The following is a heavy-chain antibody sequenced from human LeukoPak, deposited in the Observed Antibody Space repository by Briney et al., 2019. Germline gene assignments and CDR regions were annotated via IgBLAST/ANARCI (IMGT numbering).Heavy chain of an antibody. J-gene: IGHJ4*02. CDR1: GFTFSSYW. V-gene: IGHV3-74*01. Sequence: GGSLGLSCAASGFTFSSYWMHWVRQAPGKGLVWVSRINSDGSITTYADSVRGRFTISRDNAKSTLYLQMNSLRAEDTAVYYCARGPPPYGSGTYYLDYWGQGTLVTVSS. D-gene: IGHD3-10*01. CDR3: ARGPPPYGSGTYYLDY. CDR2: INSDGSIT.